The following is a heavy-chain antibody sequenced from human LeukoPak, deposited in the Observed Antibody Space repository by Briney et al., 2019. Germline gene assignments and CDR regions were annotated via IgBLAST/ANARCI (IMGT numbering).Heavy chain of an antibody. CDR2: MNPNSGNT. V-gene: IGHV1-8*01. Sequence: ASVKVSCKASGYTFTSYDINWVRQATGRGLEWMGWMNPNSGNTGYAQKFQGRVTMTRNTSISTAYMELSSLRSEDTAVYYCARARRAAAGQYYFDYWGQGTLVTVSS. CDR1: GYTFTSYD. J-gene: IGHJ4*02. CDR3: ARARRAAAGQYYFDY. D-gene: IGHD6-25*01.